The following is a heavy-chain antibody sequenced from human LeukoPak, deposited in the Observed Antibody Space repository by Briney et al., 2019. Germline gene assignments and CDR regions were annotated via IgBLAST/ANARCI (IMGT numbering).Heavy chain of an antibody. J-gene: IGHJ4*02. CDR3: ARVGFGYSYGPFDY. CDR1: GGSVNNYY. CDR2: IYYTGST. V-gene: IGHV4-39*07. D-gene: IGHD5-18*01. Sequence: SETLSLTCTVSGGSVNNYYWGWIRQPPGMGLEWVGVIYYTGSTYYNPSLKSRVTMSVDTSKNQFSLNLISVTAADTAVYYCARVGFGYSYGPFDYWGQGTLVTVSS.